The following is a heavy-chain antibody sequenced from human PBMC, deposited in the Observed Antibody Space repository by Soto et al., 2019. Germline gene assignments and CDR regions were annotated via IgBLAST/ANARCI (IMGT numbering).Heavy chain of an antibody. CDR3: ARGGRGYSYGYSN. D-gene: IGHD5-18*01. V-gene: IGHV1-69*13. CDR2: IIPIFGTA. CDR1: GYAFTSFG. J-gene: IGHJ4*02. Sequence: SVKVSCKASGYAFTSFGISWVRQAPGQGLEWMGGIIPIFGTANYAQKFQGRVTITADESTSTAYMELSSLRSEDTAVYYCARGGRGYSYGYSNWGQGTLGTVS.